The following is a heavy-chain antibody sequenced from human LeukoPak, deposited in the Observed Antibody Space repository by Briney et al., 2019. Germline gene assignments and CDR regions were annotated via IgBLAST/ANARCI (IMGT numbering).Heavy chain of an antibody. CDR1: GGSISSYY. D-gene: IGHD4/OR15-4a*01. V-gene: IGHV4-59*01. Sequence: PSETLSLTCTVSGGSISSYYWSWIRQPTGKGLEWIGYIYYSGSTNYNPSLKSRVTISVDTSKNQFSLKLSSVTAADTAVYYCARFDYGGNYFDYWGQGTLVTVSS. J-gene: IGHJ4*02. CDR3: ARFDYGGNYFDY. CDR2: IYYSGST.